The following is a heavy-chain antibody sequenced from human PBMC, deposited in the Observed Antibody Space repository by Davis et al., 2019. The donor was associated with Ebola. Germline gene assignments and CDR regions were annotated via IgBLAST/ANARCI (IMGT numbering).Heavy chain of an antibody. D-gene: IGHD6-6*01. Sequence: MPSETLSLTCAVSGGSISSSNWWSWVRQPPGKGLEWIGEIYHSGSTNYNPSLKSRVTISVDTSKNQFSLKLSSVTAADTAVYYCARLAARKPYYYYYGMDVWGQGTTVTVSS. CDR1: GGSISSSNW. CDR3: ARLAARKPYYYYYGMDV. V-gene: IGHV4-4*02. CDR2: IYHSGST. J-gene: IGHJ6*02.